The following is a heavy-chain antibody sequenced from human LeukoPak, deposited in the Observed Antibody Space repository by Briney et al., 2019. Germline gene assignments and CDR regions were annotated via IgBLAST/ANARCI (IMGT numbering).Heavy chain of an antibody. J-gene: IGHJ4*02. CDR2: ISISGDST. Sequence: VGSLRLSCAASGFTLSSYAMSWVRQAPGRGLEGVSVISISGDSTYYADSVKGRFTISRDNSKNTLYLQMNSLRAEDTAVYYCASPQRGNQLLHGGYWGQGTLVTVSS. CDR1: GFTLSSYA. V-gene: IGHV3-23*01. CDR3: ASPQRGNQLLHGGY. D-gene: IGHD2-2*01.